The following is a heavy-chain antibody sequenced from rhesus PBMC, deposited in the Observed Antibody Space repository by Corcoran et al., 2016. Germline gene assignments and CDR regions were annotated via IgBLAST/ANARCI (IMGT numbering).Heavy chain of an antibody. Sequence: QVQLQESGPAVVKLSETLSLTCAVSGGSISRSNWWSWIRQSPGKWLGWFGGLYGGSGRTEEHPSLKSRITNSIDTSKNHFSLKLRSVTAADTAVYYCAARRGYHDYAKVDYWGQGVLVTVSS. V-gene: IGHV4-93*02. D-gene: IGHD3-9*01. J-gene: IGHJ4*01. CDR1: GGSISRSNW. CDR2: LYGGSGRT. CDR3: AARRGYHDYAKVDY.